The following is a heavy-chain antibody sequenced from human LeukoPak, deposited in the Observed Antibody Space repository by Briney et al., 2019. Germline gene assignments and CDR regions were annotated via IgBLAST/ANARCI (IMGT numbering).Heavy chain of an antibody. CDR2: ISGSGGST. CDR1: GFTFSGYA. D-gene: IGHD3-22*01. J-gene: IGHJ4*02. V-gene: IGHV3-23*01. CDR3: AKASMILVVIVDY. Sequence: PGGSLRLSCAASGFTFSGYAMSWVRQDPGKGLEWVSTISGSGGSTYYADSVKGRFTISRDNSKNTLSLQMNTLRAEDTAVYYCAKASMILVVIVDYWGQGTPVTVSS.